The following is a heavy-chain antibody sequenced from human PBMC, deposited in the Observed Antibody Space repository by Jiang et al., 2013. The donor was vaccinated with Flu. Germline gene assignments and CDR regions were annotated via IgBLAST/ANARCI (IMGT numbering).Heavy chain of an antibody. CDR3: ARDKSSGWN. Sequence: WINPNSGGTNYAQKFQGRVTMTRDTSISTAYMELSRLRSDDTAVYYCARDKSSGWNWGQGTLVTVSS. D-gene: IGHD6-19*01. V-gene: IGHV1-2*02. CDR2: INPNSGGT. J-gene: IGHJ4*02.